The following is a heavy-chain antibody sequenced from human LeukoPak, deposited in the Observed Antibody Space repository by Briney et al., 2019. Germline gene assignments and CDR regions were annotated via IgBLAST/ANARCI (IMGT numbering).Heavy chain of an antibody. Sequence: GGSLRLSCAASGFTFSSYAMHWVRQAPGKGLEWVAVISYDGSNKYYADSVKGRFTISRDNSKNTLYLQMNSLRAEDTAVYYCARDLGIAARAVDIWGQGTMVTVSS. D-gene: IGHD6-6*01. V-gene: IGHV3-30-3*01. J-gene: IGHJ3*02. CDR2: ISYDGSNK. CDR3: ARDLGIAARAVDI. CDR1: GFTFSSYA.